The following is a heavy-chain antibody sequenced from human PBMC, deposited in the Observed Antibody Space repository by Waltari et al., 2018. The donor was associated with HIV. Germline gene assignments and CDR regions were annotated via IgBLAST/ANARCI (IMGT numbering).Heavy chain of an antibody. J-gene: IGHJ6*02. CDR3: ARDRLHCSGGSCYPPLYYYYGMDV. CDR1: GGSISRCVYY. V-gene: IGHV4-31*03. CDR2: IYYSGST. Sequence: QVQLQESGPGLVKPSQTLSLSCTVSGGSISRCVYYLSWIRQHPGKGLEWIGYIYYSGSTSYNPSLKSRVTISVDTSKNQFSLKLSSVTAADTAVYYCARDRLHCSGGSCYPPLYYYYGMDVWGQGTTVTVSS. D-gene: IGHD2-15*01.